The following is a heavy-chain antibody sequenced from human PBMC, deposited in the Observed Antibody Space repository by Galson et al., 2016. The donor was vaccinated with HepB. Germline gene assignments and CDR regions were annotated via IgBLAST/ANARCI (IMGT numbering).Heavy chain of an antibody. Sequence: SLRLSCAASGFTFSSYWMTWVRQTPDKGLEWVSLISWDGGDTDYADSFKGRFTISRDNSKNSLCLQMNSLRTEDTALYYCARGTFDYCDYWGQGTLVTVSS. D-gene: IGHD3-10*01. CDR1: GFTFSSYW. CDR3: ARGTFDYCDY. J-gene: IGHJ4*02. V-gene: IGHV3-43*01. CDR2: ISWDGGDT.